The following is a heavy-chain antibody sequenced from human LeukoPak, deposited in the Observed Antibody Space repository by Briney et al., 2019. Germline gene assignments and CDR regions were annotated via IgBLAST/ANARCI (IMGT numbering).Heavy chain of an antibody. CDR3: ATAVLAAADYDY. V-gene: IGHV1-24*01. J-gene: IGHJ4*02. D-gene: IGHD6-13*01. CDR1: GYTLTELS. Sequence: GASVKVSFKVSGYTLTELSMHWVRQAPGKGLEWMGGFDPEDGETIYAQKFQGRVTMTEDTSTDTAYMELSSLRSEDTAVYYCATAVLAAADYDYWGQGTLVTVSS. CDR2: FDPEDGET.